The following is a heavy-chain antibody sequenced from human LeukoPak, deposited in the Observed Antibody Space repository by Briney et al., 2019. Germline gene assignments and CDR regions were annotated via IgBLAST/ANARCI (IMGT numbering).Heavy chain of an antibody. CDR1: GGSFGGSFSGYY. V-gene: IGHV4-34*01. Sequence: PSETLSLTCAVYGGSFGGSFSGYYWSWIRQPPGKGLEWIGGINHSGSTNYSPSLKSRVTISIDTSKNWFSLNLSPVTAADTAVYYCARGRGWGFDPWGQGTLVTVSS. D-gene: IGHD5-12*01. CDR2: INHSGST. J-gene: IGHJ5*02. CDR3: ARGRGWGFDP.